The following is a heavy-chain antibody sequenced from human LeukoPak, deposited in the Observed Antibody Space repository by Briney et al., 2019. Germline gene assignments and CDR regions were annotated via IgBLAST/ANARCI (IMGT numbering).Heavy chain of an antibody. CDR3: ARQRYSFGYFDY. V-gene: IGHV4-39*01. Sequence: SETLSLTCTVSGGSISSSSQYWGWIRQPPGKGLEWIGSIYYSGSTYYNPSLKSRVTISVDTSKNQFSLKLSSVTAADTAVYYCARQRYSFGYFDYWGQGTLVPVSS. CDR1: GGSISSSSQY. J-gene: IGHJ4*02. CDR2: IYYSGST. D-gene: IGHD5-18*01.